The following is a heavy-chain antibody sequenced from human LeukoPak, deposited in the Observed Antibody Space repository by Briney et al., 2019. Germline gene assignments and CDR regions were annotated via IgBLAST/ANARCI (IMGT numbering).Heavy chain of an antibody. J-gene: IGHJ6*03. Sequence: PSETLSLTCAVYGGSFSGYYWSWIRQSPGKGLEWIGEINHGGSTKYNPSLMSRVTISVDTSKNQFSLQLNSVNAADTAVYYCARHGYSSSSVYYYYYMDVWGKGTTITVSS. CDR2: INHGGST. CDR1: GGSFSGYY. V-gene: IGHV4-34*01. D-gene: IGHD6-6*01. CDR3: ARHGYSSSSVYYYYYMDV.